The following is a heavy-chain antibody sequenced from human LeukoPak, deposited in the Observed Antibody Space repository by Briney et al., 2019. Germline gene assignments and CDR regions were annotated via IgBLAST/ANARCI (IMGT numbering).Heavy chain of an antibody. Sequence: GASVKVSCKASGGTFSSYAISWVRQAPGQGLEWMGGIIPIFGTANYAQKLQGRVTITADESTSTAYMELSSLRSEDTAVYYCARGVDVDTAMVRPPNYYYYYMDVWGKGTTVTISS. D-gene: IGHD5-18*01. CDR2: IIPIFGTA. CDR3: ARGVDVDTAMVRPPNYYYYYMDV. J-gene: IGHJ6*03. CDR1: GGTFSSYA. V-gene: IGHV1-69*13.